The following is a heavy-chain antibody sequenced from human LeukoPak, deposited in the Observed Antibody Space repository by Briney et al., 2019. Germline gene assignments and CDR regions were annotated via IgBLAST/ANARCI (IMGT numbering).Heavy chain of an antibody. J-gene: IGHJ4*02. CDR2: ISNDGKYI. CDR3: VKDRGSSDWYTFDY. Sequence: PGGSLRLSCAASGLTFSSYSMNWVRQAPGKGLEWVSSISNDGKYIYYADSVKGRFTISRDNAKSSLYLQMNSLRAEDTALYYCVKDRGSSDWYTFDYWGQGTLVTVSS. V-gene: IGHV3-21*04. CDR1: GLTFSSYS. D-gene: IGHD6-19*01.